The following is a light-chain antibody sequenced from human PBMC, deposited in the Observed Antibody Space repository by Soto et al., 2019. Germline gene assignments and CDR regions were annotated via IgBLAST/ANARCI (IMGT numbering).Light chain of an antibody. CDR2: GAS. CDR1: QSVGKNY. J-gene: IGKJ4*01. CDR3: QQYATDPHT. V-gene: IGKV3-20*01. Sequence: EIVLTQSPGTPSLSPGEGATLSCRASQSVGKNYLAWYQQKSGQAPRLLILGASNRATGIPESFSGSGSGTDFTLTISRLEPEDFVAYYCQQYATDPHTFGGGTKVEIK.